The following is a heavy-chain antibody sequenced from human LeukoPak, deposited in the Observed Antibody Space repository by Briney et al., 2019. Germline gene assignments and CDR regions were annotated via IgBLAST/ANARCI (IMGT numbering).Heavy chain of an antibody. Sequence: SETLSLTCTVSGASVRGYYWSWIRQPPGKGLEWIGYIHYTGNTDYNPSLTSRVTMSVDTSKNQFSLMLTSVTAADTAVYYCARTEESGYSYGYFGYYYYMDVWGKGTTVTVSS. CDR2: IHYTGNT. V-gene: IGHV4-59*02. CDR3: ARTEESGYSYGYFGYYYYMDV. J-gene: IGHJ6*03. CDR1: GASVRGYY. D-gene: IGHD5-18*01.